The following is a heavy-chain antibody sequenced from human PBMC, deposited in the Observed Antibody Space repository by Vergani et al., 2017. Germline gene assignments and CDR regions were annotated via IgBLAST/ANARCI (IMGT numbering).Heavy chain of an antibody. CDR3: AGLQGTSAYYYGGFDY. D-gene: IGHD3-22*01. CDR1: GFIFSTYA. V-gene: IGHV3-23*01. Sequence: EVQLLESGGDMVQPGGSLRLSCTASGFIFSTYAMTWVRQAPGKGLEWVSTISSDGGRTYYADSVKGRFTISRDNSKNTLSLQMNSLTAEDTAIYYCAGLQGTSAYYYGGFDYWSQRILVTVHS. J-gene: IGHJ4*02. CDR2: ISSDGGRT.